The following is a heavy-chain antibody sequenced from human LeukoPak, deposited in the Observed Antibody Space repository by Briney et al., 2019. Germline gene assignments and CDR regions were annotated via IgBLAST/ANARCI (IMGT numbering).Heavy chain of an antibody. V-gene: IGHV4-59*12. Sequence: SETLSLTCTVSGGSISGYYWSWIRQPPGKGLEWIGYIYYSGSTNYNPSLKSRLTISADTSKNQFSLKLSSVTAADTAVYYCARKNMIWFGELFRVELNWFDPWGQGTLVTVSS. CDR1: GGSISGYY. D-gene: IGHD3-10*01. CDR3: ARKNMIWFGELFRVELNWFDP. J-gene: IGHJ5*02. CDR2: IYYSGST.